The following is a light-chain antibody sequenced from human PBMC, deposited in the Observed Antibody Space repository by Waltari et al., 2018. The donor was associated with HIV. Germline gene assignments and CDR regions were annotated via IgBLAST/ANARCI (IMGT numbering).Light chain of an antibody. CDR3: QQHYTSPYT. V-gene: IGKV4-1*01. CDR2: WAS. J-gene: IGKJ2*01. Sequence: DIVMTQSPDSLAVSLGERATINCKSSQSVLKISSDKNSLGWYQQKPVQPPKLLISWASTREAGVPERFSGSGSGTDFTITISSLQADDVAVYYCQQHYTSPYTFGQGTKLEIK. CDR1: QSVLKISSDKNS.